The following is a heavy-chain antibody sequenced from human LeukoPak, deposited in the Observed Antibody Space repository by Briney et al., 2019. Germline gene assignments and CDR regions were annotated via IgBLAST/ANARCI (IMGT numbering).Heavy chain of an antibody. V-gene: IGHV3-23*01. CDR2: ISGSGGST. J-gene: IGHJ4*02. Sequence: GGSLRLSCAASGFTFTNYGMSWVRRAPGKGLEWVLGISGSGGSTYYADSVKGRFTISRDNSKNTQYLQMNSLRAEDTAVYYCAKGHSAHGTGFDCWGQGTLVAVSS. D-gene: IGHD1-14*01. CDR1: GFTFTNYG. CDR3: AKGHSAHGTGFDC.